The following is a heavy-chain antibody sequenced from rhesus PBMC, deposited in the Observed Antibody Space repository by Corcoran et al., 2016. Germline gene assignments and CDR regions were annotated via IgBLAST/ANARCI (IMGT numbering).Heavy chain of an antibody. D-gene: IGHD3-16*01. V-gene: IGHV4-173*01. CDR2: ISGSVRST. CDR3: AIDSPPYYYSGSGNSLDV. J-gene: IGHJ5-2*02. Sequence: QLQLQESGPGLVKPSETLSLTCAVSGGSISSHYWSWIRQPPGKGLEWIGRISGSVRSTNHTPPLKNPVTISTDTSKNPFSLKLSSLPAAATAVYYCAIDSPPYYYSGSGNSLDVWGRGVLVTVSS. CDR1: GGSISSHY.